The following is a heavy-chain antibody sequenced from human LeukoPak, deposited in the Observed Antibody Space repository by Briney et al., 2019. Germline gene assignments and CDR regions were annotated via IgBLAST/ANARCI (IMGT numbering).Heavy chain of an antibody. V-gene: IGHV4-39*02. Sequence: SETLSLTCTVSGGSISGSSYYWGWIRQPPGKGLEWIGSIYYSGSTYYNPSLKSRVTISVDTSKNQFSLKLNSVTPEDTAVYYCARALRYSSGWALDYWGQGTLVTVSS. CDR1: GGSISGSSYY. CDR2: IYYSGST. CDR3: ARALRYSSGWALDY. D-gene: IGHD6-19*01. J-gene: IGHJ4*02.